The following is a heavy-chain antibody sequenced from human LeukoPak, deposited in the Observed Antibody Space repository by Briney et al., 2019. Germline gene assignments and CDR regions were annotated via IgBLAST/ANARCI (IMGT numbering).Heavy chain of an antibody. CDR1: GYTFTSYG. Sequence: ASVKVSCKASGYTFTSYGISWVRQAPGQGLEWMGWISAYNGNTNYAQKLQGRVTMTTDTSTSTAYMELRSLRSDDTAVYYCARSRIAAAVTEYFQHWGQGTLVTVSS. CDR2: ISAYNGNT. V-gene: IGHV1-18*01. CDR3: ARSRIAAAVTEYFQH. D-gene: IGHD6-13*01. J-gene: IGHJ1*01.